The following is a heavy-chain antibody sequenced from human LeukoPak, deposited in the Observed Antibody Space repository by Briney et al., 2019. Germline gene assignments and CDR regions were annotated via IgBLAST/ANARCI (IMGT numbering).Heavy chain of an antibody. J-gene: IGHJ6*02. D-gene: IGHD1-7*01. CDR3: ARAETEASGTTSYYYGMDV. V-gene: IGHV1-18*01. CDR2: ISAYNGNT. CDR1: GYTFTSYG. Sequence: GASVKVSCKASGYTFTSYGISWVRQAPGQGLEWMGWISAYNGNTNYAQKLQGRVTMTTDTSTSTAYMELRSLRSEDTAVYYCARAETEASGTTSYYYGMDVWGQGTTVTVSS.